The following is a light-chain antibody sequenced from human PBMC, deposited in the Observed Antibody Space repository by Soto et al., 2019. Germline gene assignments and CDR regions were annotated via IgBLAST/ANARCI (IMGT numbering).Light chain of an antibody. CDR3: QCYDATNQV. Sequence: NFMLTQPHSVSESPGKTVIISCTRSSGSIASNYVQWYQQRPGSSPTTVIYEDNQRPSGVPDRFSGSIDSSSNSASLTISGLETEDEADYFDQCYDATNQVFGGGTKVTVL. CDR2: EDN. J-gene: IGLJ3*02. V-gene: IGLV6-57*01. CDR1: SGSIASNY.